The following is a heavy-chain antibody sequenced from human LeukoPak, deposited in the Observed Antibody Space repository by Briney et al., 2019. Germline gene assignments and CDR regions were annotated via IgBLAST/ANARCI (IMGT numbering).Heavy chain of an antibody. D-gene: IGHD2-2*02. V-gene: IGHV4-34*01. CDR1: GGSFSGYY. CDR2: INHSGST. CDR3: ARGSPRGFCSGTSCYTSGMDV. J-gene: IGHJ6*02. Sequence: SETLSLTCAVYGGSFSGYYWSWIRQPPGKGLEWIGEINHSGSTNYNPSLKSRVTISVDTSKNQFSLKLSSVTAADTAVYYCARGSPRGFCSGTSCYTSGMDVWGQGTTVTVSS.